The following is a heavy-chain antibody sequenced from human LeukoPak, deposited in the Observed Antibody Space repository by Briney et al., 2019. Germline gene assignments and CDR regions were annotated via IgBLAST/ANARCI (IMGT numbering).Heavy chain of an antibody. J-gene: IGHJ6*04. CDR3: VRIMDV. CDR2: INPDGTNT. CDR1: GFSFSDFW. Sequence: PGGSLRLSCSAPGFSFSDFWMHWVRQPPGKGLVWVSRINPDGTNTSYADSVRGRFTVSRDNAKNTVYLQISSLRAEDTAVYYCVRIMDVWGKGTAVTVSS. V-gene: IGHV3-74*01.